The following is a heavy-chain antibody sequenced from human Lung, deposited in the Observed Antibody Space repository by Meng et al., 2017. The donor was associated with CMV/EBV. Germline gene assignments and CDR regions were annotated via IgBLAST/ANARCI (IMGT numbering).Heavy chain of an antibody. D-gene: IGHD3-3*01. CDR3: ARHAIRGGVLEWLPLDY. CDR1: SGSISSSSYY. Sequence: SQTXSLXXTVSSGSISSSSYYCGWLRQPPGKGLEWTGSIYYSGSTYYNPSLKSRVTISVDTSKNQFSLKLSSVTAADTAVYYCARHAIRGGVLEWLPLDYWGQGXLVTVSS. CDR2: IYYSGST. V-gene: IGHV4-39*01. J-gene: IGHJ4*02.